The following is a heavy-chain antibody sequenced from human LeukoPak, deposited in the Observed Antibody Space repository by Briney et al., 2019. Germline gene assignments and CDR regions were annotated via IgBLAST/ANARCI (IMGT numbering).Heavy chain of an antibody. D-gene: IGHD3-3*01. Sequence: SETLSLTCTVSDGSISSSSYYWGWIRQPPGKGLEWIGSIYYSGSTYYNPSLKSRVTISVDTSKNQFSLKLSSVTAADTAVYYCARETYYDFWSGYYTAVSGYFDYWGQGTLVTVSS. CDR2: IYYSGST. CDR3: ARETYYDFWSGYYTAVSGYFDY. J-gene: IGHJ4*02. V-gene: IGHV4-39*02. CDR1: DGSISSSSYY.